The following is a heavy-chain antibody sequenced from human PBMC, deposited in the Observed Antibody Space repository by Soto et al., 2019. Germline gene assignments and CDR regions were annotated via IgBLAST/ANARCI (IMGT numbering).Heavy chain of an antibody. CDR2: IYGDDDN. J-gene: IGHJ4*02. CDR3: APIGAATLFFPQDFDY. CDR1: WCSLSTSVGG. Sequence: SGPTLVNPTQTLTLTCTFSWCSLSTSVGGVGLILQPRGNAREWLALIYGDDDNRYGPSVNSMLSITKGTCENQVGLRMSNMDXVDTAXYXFAPIGAATLFFPQDFDYWGQGTLVTVSS. V-gene: IGHV2-5*05. D-gene: IGHD2-15*01.